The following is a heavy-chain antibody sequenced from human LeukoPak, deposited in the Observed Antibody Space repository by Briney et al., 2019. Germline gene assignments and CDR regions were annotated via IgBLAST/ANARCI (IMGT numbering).Heavy chain of an antibody. CDR2: LSGSGITT. CDR1: GFTLSDYA. D-gene: IGHD6-19*01. V-gene: IGHV3-23*01. CDR3: AKGIYSSGWSYFDY. Sequence: PGGSLRLSCVASGFTLSDYAMSWVRQAPGKGLEWVSTLSGSGITTYYADSVKGRFTISRDNSKNTLYLQMNSLRAEDTAVYYCAKGIYSSGWSYFDYWGHGTLVTVSS. J-gene: IGHJ4*01.